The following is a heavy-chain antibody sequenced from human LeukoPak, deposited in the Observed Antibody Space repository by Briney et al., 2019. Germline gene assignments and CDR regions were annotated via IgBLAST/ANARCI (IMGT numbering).Heavy chain of an antibody. V-gene: IGHV3-7*05. CDR1: GFTFSNYW. J-gene: IGHJ3*02. Sequence: QPGGSLRLSCAASGFTFSNYWMSWVRQAPGKGLEPVANIKPDGSQKYYVDSVKGRFTISRDNAKNSLYLQVNSLRAEDTAVYYCARDGMGVIKAFDIWGQGTMVTVSS. D-gene: IGHD3-10*01. CDR2: IKPDGSQK. CDR3: ARDGMGVIKAFDI.